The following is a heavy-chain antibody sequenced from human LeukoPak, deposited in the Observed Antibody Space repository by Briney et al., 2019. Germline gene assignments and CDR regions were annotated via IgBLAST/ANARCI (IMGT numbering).Heavy chain of an antibody. CDR2: ISRSGDIT. Sequence: GGSLTLSCAASGAAFSKYGMKWVRQAAGTGLEYISGISRSGDITHYADSVKGRFTISRDNVKNTLYLQMNSLSAEDTALYYCATEGFYFWGPGTQVTVSS. CDR1: GAAFSKYG. V-gene: IGHV3-23*01. CDR3: ATEGFYF. J-gene: IGHJ4*02.